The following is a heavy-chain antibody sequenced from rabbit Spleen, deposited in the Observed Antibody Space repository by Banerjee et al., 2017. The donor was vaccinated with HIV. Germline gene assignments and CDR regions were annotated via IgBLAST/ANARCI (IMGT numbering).Heavy chain of an antibody. V-gene: IGHV1S45*01. CDR1: GFSLSSSVN. D-gene: IGHD4-2*01. CDR2: IYTGSSGST. Sequence: QEQLEESGGDLVKPEASLTLTCTASGFSLSSSVNMCWVRQAPGKGLEWIACIYTGSSGSTYYASWAKGRFTISKVSSTAVTLQMTSLTAADTATYFCARDVAGGISANAYYLNLWGPGTLVTVS. CDR3: ARDVAGGISANAYYLNL. J-gene: IGHJ4*01.